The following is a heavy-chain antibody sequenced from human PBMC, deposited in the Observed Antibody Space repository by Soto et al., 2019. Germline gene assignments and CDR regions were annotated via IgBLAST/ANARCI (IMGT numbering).Heavy chain of an antibody. V-gene: IGHV4-39*07. CDR3: AGTYYGDYGVGY. J-gene: IGHJ4*02. CDR2: IYYRGST. CDR1: GGSISSSIYY. D-gene: IGHD4-17*01. Sequence: SETLSLTCTVYGGSISSSIYYWGWIRQPPGKGLEWIGSIYYRGSTYYNPSLKSRVTISVDTSKNQFSLKLNSVTAADTAVYYCAGTYYGDYGVGYWGQGTLVTVSS.